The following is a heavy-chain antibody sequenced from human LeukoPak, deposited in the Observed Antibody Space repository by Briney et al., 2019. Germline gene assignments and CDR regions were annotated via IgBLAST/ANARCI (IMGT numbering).Heavy chain of an antibody. J-gene: IGHJ6*02. CDR3: ARVFRWELLPYYYYGMDV. CDR1: GFTVSSNY. D-gene: IGHD1-26*01. Sequence: GGSLRLSCAASGFTVSSNYMSWVRQAPGKGLEWVSVIYSGGSTYYADSVEGRITISRHNSKNTLYLQMNSLRAEDTAVYYCARVFRWELLPYYYYGMDVWGQGTTVTVSS. CDR2: IYSGGST. V-gene: IGHV3-53*04.